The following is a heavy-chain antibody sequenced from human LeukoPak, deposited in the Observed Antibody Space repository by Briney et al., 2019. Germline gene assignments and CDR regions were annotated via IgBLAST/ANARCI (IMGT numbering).Heavy chain of an antibody. CDR1: GGTSSSYA. CDR2: IIPIFGTA. D-gene: IGHD3-22*01. CDR3: ARDFYDSSGYYYVPDY. V-gene: IGHV1-69*05. Sequence: ASVKVSCKASGGTSSSYAISWVRQAPGQGLEWMGRIIPIFGTANYAQKFQGRVTITTDESTSTAYMELSSLRSEDTAVNYCARDFYDSSGYYYVPDYWGQGTLVTVSS. J-gene: IGHJ4*02.